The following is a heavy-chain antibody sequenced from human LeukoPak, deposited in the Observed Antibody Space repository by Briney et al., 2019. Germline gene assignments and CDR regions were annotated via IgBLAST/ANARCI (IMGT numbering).Heavy chain of an antibody. Sequence: SETLSLTCTVSGGSISSYYWSWIRQPPGNRLEWIGYVYYTGNTNYNPSLKSRVTISVDTSKNQFSLKLSSVTAADTAVYYCASYQRGDAFDIWGQGTMVTVSS. J-gene: IGHJ3*02. D-gene: IGHD3-16*02. CDR2: VYYTGNT. CDR3: ASYQRGDAFDI. V-gene: IGHV4-59*08. CDR1: GGSISSYY.